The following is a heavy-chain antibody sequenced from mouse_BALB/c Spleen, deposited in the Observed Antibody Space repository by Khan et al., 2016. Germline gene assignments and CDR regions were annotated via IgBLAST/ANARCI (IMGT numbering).Heavy chain of an antibody. D-gene: IGHD2-1*01. CDR3: ARGDGTYRTYWYFDV. Sequence: VQLKQSGPELVKPGASVKMSCKASGYTFTSYVMHWVKQKPGQGLEWIGYINPYNDGTKYNEKFKGKATLTSDKSSSTAYMELSSLTSEDSAVYYCARGDGTYRTYWYFDVWGAGTTVTVSS. J-gene: IGHJ1*01. CDR2: INPYNDGT. V-gene: IGHV1S136*01. CDR1: GYTFTSYV.